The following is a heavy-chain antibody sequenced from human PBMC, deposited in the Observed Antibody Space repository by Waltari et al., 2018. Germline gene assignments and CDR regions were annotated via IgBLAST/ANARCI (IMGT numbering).Heavy chain of an antibody. CDR3: ARDWEGDSPNFDY. V-gene: IGHV3-7*05. D-gene: IGHD1-26*01. CDR1: GFTFSSYW. CDR2: RKQDGRKE. Sequence: EVQLVESGGGLVQPGGSLRLSCVASGFTFSSYWMSWVRQAPGKGREGVADRKQDGRKEYYMEAVRGRFTISRDNGKKSVYLQMNRLRVEETAVYDCARDWEGDSPNFDYWGQGTQVTVSS. J-gene: IGHJ4*02.